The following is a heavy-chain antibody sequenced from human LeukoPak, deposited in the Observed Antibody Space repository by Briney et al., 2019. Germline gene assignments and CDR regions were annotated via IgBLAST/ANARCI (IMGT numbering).Heavy chain of an antibody. Sequence: ASVKVSCKASGYTFTSYYMHWVRQAPGQGLEWMGIINPSGGSTSYAQKFQGRVTMTWDTSTSTVYMELSSLRSEDTAVYYCARDHQYSSGTPHPFFDYWGQGTLVTVSS. D-gene: IGHD3-10*01. CDR1: GYTFTSYY. V-gene: IGHV1-46*01. CDR2: INPSGGST. CDR3: ARDHQYSSGTPHPFFDY. J-gene: IGHJ4*02.